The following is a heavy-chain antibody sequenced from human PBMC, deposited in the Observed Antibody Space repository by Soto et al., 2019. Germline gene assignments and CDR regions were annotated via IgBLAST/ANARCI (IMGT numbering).Heavy chain of an antibody. CDR1: GFSLNTGGVG. V-gene: IGHV2-5*02. CDR3: ARRRGGFGGGWTTPYFDY. Sequence: QITLKESGPTVVKPTQTLTLTCSLSGFSLNTGGVGVGWIRQTPGKALEWLAVIYWDDDKSWNPSLRDRLTINRDAADVQVVLTVTNMDPVDTGTYYCARRRGGFGGGWTTPYFDYWGQGTLVTVSS. D-gene: IGHD6-19*01. J-gene: IGHJ4*02. CDR2: IYWDDDK.